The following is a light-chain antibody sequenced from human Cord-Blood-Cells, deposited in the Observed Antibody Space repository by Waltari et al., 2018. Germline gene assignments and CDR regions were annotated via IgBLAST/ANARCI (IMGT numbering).Light chain of an antibody. CDR1: QTVISY. CDR2: DAS. J-gene: IGKJ2*01. V-gene: IGKV3-11*01. Sequence: ELVLTQSPATLSLAPWERATPSYRASQTVISYVAWYQQKPGQAPRHLSYDASNRATGIPARFSGSGSGTHFTLTISCLEPADFAVYYGQQRSNWPYTFGQGTKLEIK. CDR3: QQRSNWPYT.